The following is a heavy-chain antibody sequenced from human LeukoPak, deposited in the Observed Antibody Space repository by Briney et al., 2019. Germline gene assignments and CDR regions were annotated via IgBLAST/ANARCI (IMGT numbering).Heavy chain of an antibody. J-gene: IGHJ4*02. CDR3: AREEGTPYFDY. Sequence: GGSLRLSCAASGFTFSSYEMNWVRQAPGKGLEWVSYISSSGSTIYYADSVKGRFTISRDNAKNSLYPQMNSLRAEDTAVYYCAREEGTPYFDYWGQGTLVTVSS. V-gene: IGHV3-48*03. CDR2: ISSSGSTI. D-gene: IGHD3-10*01. CDR1: GFTFSSYE.